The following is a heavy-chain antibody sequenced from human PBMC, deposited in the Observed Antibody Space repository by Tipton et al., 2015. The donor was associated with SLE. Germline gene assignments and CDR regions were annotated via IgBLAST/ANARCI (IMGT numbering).Heavy chain of an antibody. V-gene: IGHV4-38-2*02. D-gene: IGHD1-26*01. CDR3: ARDQGEVGGDYFDS. CDR1: GFSISSGYY. J-gene: IGHJ4*02. Sequence: TLSLTCAVSGFSISSGYYWGWIRQPPGKGLEWIGHISTTGSTNYNPSLKSRVTISVDTSKNQFSLRLSSVTAADTAVYYCARDQGEVGGDYFDSWGQGTLVTVSS. CDR2: ISTTGST.